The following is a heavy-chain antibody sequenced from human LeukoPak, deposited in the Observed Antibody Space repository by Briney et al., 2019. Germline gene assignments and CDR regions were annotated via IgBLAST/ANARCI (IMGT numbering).Heavy chain of an antibody. V-gene: IGHV3-21*01. CDR3: ARGERDSYTQDL. J-gene: IGHJ5*02. CDR2: ISSSSSYI. Sequence: GGSLRLSCAASGFTFSNYYMNWVRQAPGKGLEWVSSISSSSSYIYYADSVKGRFTISRDNAKNTLYLQMNSLRVEDTAVYYCARGERDSYTQDLWGQGTLVTVSS. CDR1: GFTFSNYY. D-gene: IGHD2-2*02.